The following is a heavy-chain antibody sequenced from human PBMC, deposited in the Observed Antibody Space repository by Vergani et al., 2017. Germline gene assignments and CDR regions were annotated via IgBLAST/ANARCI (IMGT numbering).Heavy chain of an antibody. V-gene: IGHV4-31*03. Sequence: QVQLQESGPGLVKPSQTLSLTCTVSGGSISSGGYYWSWIRQHPGKGLEWIGYIYYSGSTYYNPSLKSRVTISVDTSKNQFSLKLSSVTAADTAVYYCARGADKAMVTGVFDYWGQGTLVTVSS. J-gene: IGHJ4*02. CDR3: ARGADKAMVTGVFDY. CDR1: GGSISSGGYY. D-gene: IGHD5-18*01. CDR2: IYYSGST.